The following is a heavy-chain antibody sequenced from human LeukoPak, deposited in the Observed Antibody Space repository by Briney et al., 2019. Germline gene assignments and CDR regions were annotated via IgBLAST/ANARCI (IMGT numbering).Heavy chain of an antibody. J-gene: IGHJ3*02. CDR2: IHYSGST. CDR3: ARNTMIPYAFDI. CDR1: GGSISSDY. D-gene: IGHD3-22*01. V-gene: IGHV4-59*08. Sequence: PSETLSLTCTVSGGSISSDYWSWIRQPPGKGLEWIGYIHYSGSTNYNPSLESRITISMDTSKNQFSLRLSSVTAADTAVYYCARNTMIPYAFDIWGQGTMVTV.